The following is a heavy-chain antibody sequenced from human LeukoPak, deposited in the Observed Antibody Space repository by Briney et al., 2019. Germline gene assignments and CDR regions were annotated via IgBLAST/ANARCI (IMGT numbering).Heavy chain of an antibody. D-gene: IGHD5-18*01. CDR1: GDSISFYC. CDR3: ARHTSQGYSYGHHWYFDL. Sequence: SETLSLTCTVSGDSISFYCRTWIRQPPGKGLEWIGYIYYSGSTNYNPALKSRVTISVDTSKNQFSLKLSSVTAADTAVYYCARHTSQGYSYGHHWYFDLWGRGTLVTVSS. J-gene: IGHJ2*01. V-gene: IGHV4-59*08. CDR2: IYYSGST.